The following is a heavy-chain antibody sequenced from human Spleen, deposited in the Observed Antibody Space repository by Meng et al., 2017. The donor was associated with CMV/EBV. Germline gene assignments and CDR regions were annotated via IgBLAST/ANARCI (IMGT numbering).Heavy chain of an antibody. D-gene: IGHD1-7*01. CDR1: GFTFSSYW. CDR2: IKQDGSEK. CDR3: AREKNWNYAFDF. Sequence: ESLKISCAASGFTFSSYWMSWVRQAPGKGLEWVANIKQDGSEKYYVDSVKGRSTISRDNAKNSLYLQMNSLRAEDTAVYYCAREKNWNYAFDFWGQGTMVTVSS. V-gene: IGHV3-7*01. J-gene: IGHJ3*01.